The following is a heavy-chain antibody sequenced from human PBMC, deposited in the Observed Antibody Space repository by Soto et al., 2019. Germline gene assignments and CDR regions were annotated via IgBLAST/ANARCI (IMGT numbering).Heavy chain of an antibody. CDR3: ARSGFGVFTRYGMDV. CDR1: GGTFSSYA. D-gene: IGHD3-3*01. Sequence: QVQLVQSGAEVKKPGSSVKVSCKASGGTFSSYAISWVRQAPVQGIEWMGGIIASFGTANYSQKCQGRVTITADESTRTAYMELSSLRSEDTAVYYCARSGFGVFTRYGMDVWGQGTTVTVSS. J-gene: IGHJ6*02. V-gene: IGHV1-69*01. CDR2: IIASFGTA.